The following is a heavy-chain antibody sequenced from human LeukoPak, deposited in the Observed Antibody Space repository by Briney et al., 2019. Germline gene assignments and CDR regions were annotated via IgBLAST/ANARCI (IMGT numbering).Heavy chain of an antibody. CDR2: ISYDGSNK. CDR1: GFTLSSYG. V-gene: IGHV3-30*18. CDR3: AKMTSFALDY. D-gene: IGHD2-21*02. Sequence: GGALRLSCAASGFTLSSYGMHWVGQAPGKGLEGVAVISYDGSNKYYADSVTSQFTISRDNSKNTLYLEMNSLRAEDTAVYYCAKMTSFALDYWGQGTLVTVSS. J-gene: IGHJ4*02.